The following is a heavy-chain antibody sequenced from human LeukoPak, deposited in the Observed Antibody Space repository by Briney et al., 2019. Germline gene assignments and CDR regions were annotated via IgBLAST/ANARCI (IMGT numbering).Heavy chain of an antibody. D-gene: IGHD3-3*02. CDR1: GGSISSYY. V-gene: IGHV4-59*01. J-gene: IGHJ5*02. Sequence: PSETLSLTCTVSGGSISSYYWSWIRQPPGKGLEWIGYIYYSGSTNYNPSLKSRVTISVDTSKNQFSLKLSSVTAADTAVYYCARDRIRREFDPWGQGTLVTVSS. CDR2: IYYSGST. CDR3: ARDRIRREFDP.